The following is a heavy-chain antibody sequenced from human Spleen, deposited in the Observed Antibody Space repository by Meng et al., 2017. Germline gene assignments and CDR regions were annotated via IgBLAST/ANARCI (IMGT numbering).Heavy chain of an antibody. CDR3: AKFGAMRYYDF. J-gene: IGHJ4*02. Sequence: EVQLVESGGGLVQPGGSLRLSCAASGLTFSSYWMYWVRQAPGKGLVWVSRIDFDGSSTSYADSVKGRFTISRDNARNTVFLKMNSLRAEDTAVYYCAKFGAMRYYDFWGQGTLVTVSS. V-gene: IGHV3-74*01. CDR1: GLTFSSYW. D-gene: IGHD4/OR15-4a*01. CDR2: IDFDGSST.